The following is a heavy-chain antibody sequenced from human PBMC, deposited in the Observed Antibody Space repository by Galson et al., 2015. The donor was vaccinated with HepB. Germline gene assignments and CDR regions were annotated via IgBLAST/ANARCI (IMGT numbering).Heavy chain of an antibody. J-gene: IGHJ3*02. Sequence: TLSLTCAVYGGSFSGYYWSWIRQPPGKGLEWIGEINHSGSTNYNPSLKSRVTISVDTSKNQFSLKLSSVTAADTAVYYCARANVEMALAYAFDIWGQGTTVTVSS. CDR1: GGSFSGYY. CDR2: INHSGST. D-gene: IGHD5-24*01. V-gene: IGHV4-34*01. CDR3: ARANVEMALAYAFDI.